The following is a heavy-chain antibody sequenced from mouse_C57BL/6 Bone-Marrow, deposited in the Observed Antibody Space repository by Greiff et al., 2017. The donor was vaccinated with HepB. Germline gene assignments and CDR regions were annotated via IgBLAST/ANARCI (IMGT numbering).Heavy chain of an antibody. Sequence: QVQLKQPGAELVKPGASVKLSCKASGYTFTSYWMHWVKQRPGQGLEWIGMIHPNSGSTNYNEKFKSKATLTVDKSSSTAYMQLSSLTSEDSAVYYCAQIYYYGSRGAMDYWGQGTSVTVSS. CDR2: IHPNSGST. CDR3: AQIYYYGSRGAMDY. CDR1: GYTFTSYW. V-gene: IGHV1-64*01. J-gene: IGHJ4*01. D-gene: IGHD1-1*01.